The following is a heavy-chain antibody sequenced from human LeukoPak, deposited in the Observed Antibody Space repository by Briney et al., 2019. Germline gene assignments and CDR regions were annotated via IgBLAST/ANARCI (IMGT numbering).Heavy chain of an antibody. CDR1: GFTFSRDW. D-gene: IGHD3-22*01. V-gene: IGHV3-74*01. J-gene: IGHJ4*02. CDR2: MNSDGSTT. Sequence: GGSLRLSCAASGFTFSRDWMHWVRQGPGKGLVWVSRMNSDGSTTNYADSVKGRFTISRDNAKNTLYLQMNSLRAEDTAVYYCVRDLGVVVKTSYYFDYWGQGTLVTVSS. CDR3: VRDLGVVVKTSYYFDY.